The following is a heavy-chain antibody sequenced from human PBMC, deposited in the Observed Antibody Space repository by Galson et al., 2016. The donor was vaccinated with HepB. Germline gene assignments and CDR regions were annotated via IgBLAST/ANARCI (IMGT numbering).Heavy chain of an antibody. D-gene: IGHD6-13*01. CDR3: AREAPIAAPGANDY. Sequence: SLRLSCAASGFTFNSFGMHWVRQAPGKGLEWVAVIWYDGSNKYYGDSVKGRFTISRDNSKNTLYLQMNSLRAEDTAIYYCAREAPIAAPGANDYWGQGTLVTVSS. J-gene: IGHJ4*02. V-gene: IGHV3-33*01. CDR2: IWYDGSNK. CDR1: GFTFNSFG.